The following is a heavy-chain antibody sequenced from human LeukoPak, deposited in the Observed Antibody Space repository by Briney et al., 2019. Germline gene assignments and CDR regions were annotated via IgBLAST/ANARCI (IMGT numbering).Heavy chain of an antibody. V-gene: IGHV1-69*13. CDR3: ARDGVGYCSGGSCYYYYNDV. CDR1: GGTFSSYA. Sequence: ASVKVSCKASGGTFSSYAISWVRQAPGQGLEWMGGIIPIFGTADYAQKFQGRVTITADESTSTAYMELSSLRSEDTAVYYCARDGVGYCSGGSCYYYYNDVWGKGTTVTVSS. CDR2: IIPIFGTA. D-gene: IGHD2-15*01. J-gene: IGHJ6*03.